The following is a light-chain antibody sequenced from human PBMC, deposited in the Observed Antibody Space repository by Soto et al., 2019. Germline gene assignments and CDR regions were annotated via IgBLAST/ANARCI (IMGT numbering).Light chain of an antibody. V-gene: IGKV1-5*03. Sequence: DIQMTQSPSTLSASVGDRVTITCRASQSISSWLAWYQQKPGKAPKLLIYKASSLESGVPSRFSGSGSGTEFTLTISSLEPDDFANYYRQQYYIYWTFGQGTKVEIK. CDR1: QSISSW. CDR2: KAS. CDR3: QQYYIYWT. J-gene: IGKJ1*01.